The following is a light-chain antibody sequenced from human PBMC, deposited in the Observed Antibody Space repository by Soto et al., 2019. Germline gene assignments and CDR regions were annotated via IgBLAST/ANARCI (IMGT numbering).Light chain of an antibody. Sequence: AIQLTQSPSSLSASVGDRVTITCRASQSLSSALAWYQQKPGKAPKLLISHASSLATGVPSRFSGSGSGTDFTLTISSLQPEDFATYHCQQFSASPTFGGGTKVEIK. V-gene: IGKV1-13*02. CDR1: QSLSSA. CDR2: HAS. J-gene: IGKJ4*01. CDR3: QQFSASPT.